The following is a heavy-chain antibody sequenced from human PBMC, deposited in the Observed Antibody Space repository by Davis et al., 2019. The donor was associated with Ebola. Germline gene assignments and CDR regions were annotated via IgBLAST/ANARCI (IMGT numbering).Heavy chain of an antibody. CDR2: VYYSGST. CDR3: ARGTSGAEH. J-gene: IGHJ4*02. CDR1: GGSIRSYY. V-gene: IGHV4-59*01. D-gene: IGHD7-27*01. Sequence: SETLSLTCTVPGGSIRSYYWSWIRQPPGKGLEWLGYVYYSGSTNYNPSLKSRVTISVDTSTNQFSLKLRSVTAADTAVYYCARGTSGAEHWGQGTLATVSS.